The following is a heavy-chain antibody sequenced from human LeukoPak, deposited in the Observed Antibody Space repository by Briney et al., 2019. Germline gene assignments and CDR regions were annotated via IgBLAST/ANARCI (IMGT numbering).Heavy chain of an antibody. CDR3: ARQLAAGNDAFDI. D-gene: IGHD2-15*01. CDR2: IYYNEDT. J-gene: IGHJ3*02. CDR1: GVDIYSSTYY. Sequence: PSETLSLTCTVSGVDIYSSTYYWAWIRQPPGKGLEFIGSIYYNEDTYSNPSLKSRLPLSVDTSTNQFSLRLNDVTAADTAVYFCARQLAAGNDAFDIWGQGTMVTVSS. V-gene: IGHV4-39*01.